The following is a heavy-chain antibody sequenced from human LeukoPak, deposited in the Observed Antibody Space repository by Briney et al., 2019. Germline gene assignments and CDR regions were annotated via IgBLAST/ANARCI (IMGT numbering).Heavy chain of an antibody. V-gene: IGHV3-23*01. CDR3: ARGGKRVLRFLESLSTPRKKDAFDI. Sequence: PGGSLRLSCAASGFTFRSYAMSWVRQAPGKGLEWVSSITDSGGGTYYADSVKGRFTVSRDNSRSTVFLQMNSLRSEDTAVYYCARGGKRVLRFLESLSTPRKKDAFDIWGQGTMVTVSS. J-gene: IGHJ3*02. CDR1: GFTFRSYA. D-gene: IGHD3-3*01. CDR2: ITDSGGGT.